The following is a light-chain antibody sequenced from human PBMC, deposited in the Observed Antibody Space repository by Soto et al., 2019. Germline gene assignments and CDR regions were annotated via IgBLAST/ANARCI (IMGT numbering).Light chain of an antibody. CDR2: DVT. J-gene: IGLJ1*01. CDR1: SSDVGGFEY. V-gene: IGLV2-14*01. Sequence: QSVLSQPASVSGSPGQSITISCTGTSSDVGGFEYVSWYQHQPGKAPKLIIYDVTKRPSGVSNRFSGSKSGNTASLTISGTQAEDEGDYYCGSITRSSTSVFGTGAKVTAL. CDR3: GSITRSSTSV.